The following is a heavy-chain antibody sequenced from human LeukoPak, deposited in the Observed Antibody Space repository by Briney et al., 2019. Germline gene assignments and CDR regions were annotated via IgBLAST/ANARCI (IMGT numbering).Heavy chain of an antibody. CDR2: IYYSGRT. CDR3: ARGGMVVAATRRYYYYGMDV. D-gene: IGHD2-15*01. V-gene: IGHV4-30-4*01. Sequence: SQTLSLTCTVSGGSISSGDYYWSWIRQPPGKGLEWLGYIYYSGRTYYNPSLKSRVTISVDTSKNQFSLKLSSVTAADTAVYYCARGGMVVAATRRYYYYGMDVWGQGTTVTVSS. J-gene: IGHJ6*02. CDR1: GGSISSGDYY.